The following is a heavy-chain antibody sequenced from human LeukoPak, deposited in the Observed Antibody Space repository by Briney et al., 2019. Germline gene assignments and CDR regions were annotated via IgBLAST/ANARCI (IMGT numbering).Heavy chain of an antibody. D-gene: IGHD3-16*01. CDR1: GFTFSRYG. CDR2: IRKDGTDK. CDR3: AKDSNWAFDY. V-gene: IGHV3-30*02. Sequence: PGGSLRLSCGASGFTFSRYGMHWVRQAPGKGLEWVAYIRKDGTDKYYADSVKGRFTISRDSSKNMVYLQMNGLRAEDTALYYCAKDSNWAFDYWGQGTLVSVCS. J-gene: IGHJ4*02.